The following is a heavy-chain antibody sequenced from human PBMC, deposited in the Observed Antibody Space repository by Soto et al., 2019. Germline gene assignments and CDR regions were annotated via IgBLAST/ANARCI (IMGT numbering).Heavy chain of an antibody. CDR2: IIPIFGTA. Sequence: SVKVCCKASGGKFSSYAISWVRHAPGQGREWMGGIIPIFGTANYAQKFQGRVTITSDESTSTAYMELSSLRSEDTPVYYCARDRRDGYNKGSFDYWGQGTLVTVSS. CDR3: ARDRRDGYNKGSFDY. D-gene: IGHD5-12*01. CDR1: GGKFSSYA. V-gene: IGHV1-69*13. J-gene: IGHJ4*02.